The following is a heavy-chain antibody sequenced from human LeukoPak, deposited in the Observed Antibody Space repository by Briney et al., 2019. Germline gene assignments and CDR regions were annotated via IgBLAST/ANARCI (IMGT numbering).Heavy chain of an antibody. CDR1: RKTSTRYK. D-gene: IGHD6-13*01. Sequence: RKTSTRYKMQCLVHAPSQKQKWMGWISPNSGGTDYAQKFQGRVTMTRDTSISTAYMELSRLRSDDTAVYYCARGAPGLAAAGGFDYWGQGTLVTVSS. V-gene: IGHV1-2*02. J-gene: IGHJ4*02. CDR2: ISPNSGGT. CDR3: ARGAPGLAAAGGFDY.